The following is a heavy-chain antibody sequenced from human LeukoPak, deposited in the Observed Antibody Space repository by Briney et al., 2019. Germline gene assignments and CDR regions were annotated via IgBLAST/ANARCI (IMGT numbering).Heavy chain of an antibody. D-gene: IGHD2/OR15-2a*01. Sequence: GGSLRLSCAASGFTFSSYAMHWVRQAPGKGLEYVSAISSNGGSTYYANSVKGRFTISRDNSKNTLYLQMGSLRAEDMAVYYCASRTFLLDYWGQGTLVTVSS. CDR1: GFTFSSYA. CDR2: ISSNGGST. J-gene: IGHJ4*02. CDR3: ASRTFLLDY. V-gene: IGHV3-64*01.